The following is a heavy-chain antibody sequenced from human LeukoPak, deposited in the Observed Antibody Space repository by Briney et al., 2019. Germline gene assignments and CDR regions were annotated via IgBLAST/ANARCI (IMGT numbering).Heavy chain of an antibody. J-gene: IGHJ4*02. D-gene: IGHD2-21*02. V-gene: IGHV3-7*04. CDR2: TKHDGSER. CDR1: GFTFTSYW. CDR3: ARGGLYGDYYFDY. Sequence: GGSLGLSCAASGFTFTSYWMTWVRQAPGKGLEWVANTKHDGSERYYVDSVKGRFTISRDNVKNSLFLQMDSLRAEDTAVYYCARGGLYGDYYFDYWGQGTLVTVTS.